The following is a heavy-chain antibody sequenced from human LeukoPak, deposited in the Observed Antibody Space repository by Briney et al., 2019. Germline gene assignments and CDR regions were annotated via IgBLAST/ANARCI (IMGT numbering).Heavy chain of an antibody. CDR1: GFTFSDYY. J-gene: IGHJ4*02. D-gene: IGHD5-24*01. CDR3: AREGRGMATSVAY. V-gene: IGHV3-11*01. Sequence: GGSLRLSCAASGFTFSDYYMSWIRQAPGRGLEWASYISSSGSTIYYADSVKGRFTISRDNAKNSLYLQMNSLRAEDTAVYYCAREGRGMATSVAYWGQGTLVTVSS. CDR2: ISSSGSTI.